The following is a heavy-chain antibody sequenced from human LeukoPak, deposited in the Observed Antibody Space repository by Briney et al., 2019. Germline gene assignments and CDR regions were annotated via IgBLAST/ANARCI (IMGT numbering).Heavy chain of an antibody. CDR3: AREGSWVLRYFDWSPSRWNDGLAAFDI. V-gene: IGHV4-39*07. J-gene: IGHJ3*02. CDR1: GGSISSSSYY. D-gene: IGHD3-9*01. Sequence: PSETLSLTCTVSGGSISSSSYYWGWIRQPPGKGLERIGSIHYSGSTNYNPSLKSRVTISVDTSKNQFSLKLSSVTAADTAVYYCAREGSWVLRYFDWSPSRWNDGLAAFDIWGQGTMVTVSS. CDR2: IHYSGST.